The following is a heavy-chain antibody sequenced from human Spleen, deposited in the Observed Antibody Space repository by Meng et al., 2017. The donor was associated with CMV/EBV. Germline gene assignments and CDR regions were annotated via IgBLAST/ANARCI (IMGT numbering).Heavy chain of an antibody. V-gene: IGHV3-43*01. D-gene: IGHD3-10*01. Sequence: GGSLRLSCAASGFTFGDYTMHWVRQVPGKGLEWVSGISWDGRSTFYADSVKGRFTISRDNGKTSLFLQMNSLRTEDTALYYCAKDHYYGAGIGYYFHYWGQGTLVTVSS. CDR1: GFTFGDYT. CDR3: AKDHYYGAGIGYYFHY. CDR2: ISWDGRST. J-gene: IGHJ4*02.